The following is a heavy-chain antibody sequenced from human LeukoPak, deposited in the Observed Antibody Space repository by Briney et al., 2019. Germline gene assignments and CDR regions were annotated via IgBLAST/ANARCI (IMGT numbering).Heavy chain of an antibody. V-gene: IGHV4-39*07. D-gene: IGHD3-10*01. CDR1: RGSSSYY. Sequence: SETLSLTCTVSRGSSSYYWGWIRQPPGKGLEWIGSIYFSGSTFYNPSLKSRVTISVDTSKNQFSLKLNSVTAADTAVYYCARSSGSYLYYGMDVWGQGTTVTVSS. CDR3: ARSSGSYLYYGMDV. J-gene: IGHJ6*02. CDR2: IYFSGST.